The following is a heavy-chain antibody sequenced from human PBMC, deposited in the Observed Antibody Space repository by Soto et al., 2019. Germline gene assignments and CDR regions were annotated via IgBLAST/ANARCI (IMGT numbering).Heavy chain of an antibody. CDR3: AHIMITWGGVSALDAFDM. Sequence: ASGPTLVNPTQTPTLTCSFSGFSLSTSRVGVAWIRQPPGKALEWLAIIYWDDDRRYSPSLKTRLAITKDTSKNQVVLTMTNLDPGDTATYYCAHIMITWGGVSALDAFDMWGHGTMVTVSS. CDR2: IYWDDDR. CDR1: GFSLSTSRVG. J-gene: IGHJ3*02. D-gene: IGHD3-16*01. V-gene: IGHV2-5*02.